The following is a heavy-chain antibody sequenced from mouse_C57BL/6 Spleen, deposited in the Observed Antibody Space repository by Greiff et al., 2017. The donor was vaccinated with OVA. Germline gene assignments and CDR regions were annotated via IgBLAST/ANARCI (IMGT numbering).Heavy chain of an antibody. CDR2: INYDGSST. D-gene: IGHD1-1*01. V-gene: IGHV5-16*01. CDR1: GFTFSDYY. J-gene: IGHJ1*03. CDR3: ARDPSYGSRGYFDV. Sequence: EVHLVESEGGLVQPGSSMKLSCTASGFTFSDYYMAWVRQVPEKGLEWVANINYDGSSTYYLDSLKSRFIISRDNAKNILYLQMSSLKSEDTATYYCARDPSYGSRGYFDVWGTGTTVTVSS.